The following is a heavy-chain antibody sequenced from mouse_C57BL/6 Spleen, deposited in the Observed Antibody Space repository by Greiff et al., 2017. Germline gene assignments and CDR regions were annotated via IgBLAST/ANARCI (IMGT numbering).Heavy chain of an antibody. Sequence: QVQLQQPGAELLKPGAPVKLSCKAFCYPFTATGMHWVNRGPGRGLEGTGRIDPNSGGTKYNEKFKRKATLTLDKPSSTAYMQLSSLTSEYSAVYYCARRPPDYYGSSSYYFDYWGQGTTLTVSS. J-gene: IGHJ2*01. D-gene: IGHD1-1*01. V-gene: IGHV1-72*01. CDR2: IDPNSGGT. CDR1: CYPFTATG. CDR3: ARRPPDYYGSSSYYFDY.